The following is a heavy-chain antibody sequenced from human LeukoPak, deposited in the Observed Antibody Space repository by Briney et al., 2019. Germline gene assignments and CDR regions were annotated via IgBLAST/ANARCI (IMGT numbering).Heavy chain of an antibody. J-gene: IGHJ6*02. CDR3: ARGGAAGHNYYYYGMDV. D-gene: IGHD6-13*01. CDR2: VYYSGST. V-gene: IGHV4-59*01. Sequence: SETLSLTCTVSGGSIRTYYWSWIRQPPGKGLEWIGYVYYSGSTNYNPSPKSQVTISVDTSKNQFSLKLSSVTAADTAVYYCARGGAAGHNYYYYGMDVWGQGTTVTVSS. CDR1: GGSIRTYY.